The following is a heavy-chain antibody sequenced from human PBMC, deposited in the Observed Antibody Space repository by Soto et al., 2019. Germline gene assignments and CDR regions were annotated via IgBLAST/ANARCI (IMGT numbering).Heavy chain of an antibody. J-gene: IGHJ4*02. D-gene: IGHD5-12*01. CDR2: ISYSGTT. CDR1: GGSINSGTYY. Sequence: QVQLQESGPGLVKPSQTLSLTCTVSGGSINSGTYYWSWIRQHPGKGLDWIASISYSGTTYYNPSLKSRLTISLDTSKNQLSLKLTSMTAADTAVYYCATEPRDGYNRPYWGQGTLVTVSS. CDR3: ATEPRDGYNRPY. V-gene: IGHV4-31*03.